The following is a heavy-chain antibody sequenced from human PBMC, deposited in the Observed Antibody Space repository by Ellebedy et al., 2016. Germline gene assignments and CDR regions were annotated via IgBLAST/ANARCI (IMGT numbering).Heavy chain of an antibody. D-gene: IGHD2-2*01. CDR2: IYYSGST. V-gene: IGHV4-59*01. J-gene: IGHJ4*02. CDR1: GGSISSYY. Sequence: SETLSLXXTVSGGSISSYYWSWIRQPPGKGLEWIGYIYYSGSTNYTPSLKSRVTISVDTSKNQFSLKLSSVTAAATAVYYCARGGDGGGTTDYWGQGTLVTVSS. CDR3: ARGGDGGGTTDY.